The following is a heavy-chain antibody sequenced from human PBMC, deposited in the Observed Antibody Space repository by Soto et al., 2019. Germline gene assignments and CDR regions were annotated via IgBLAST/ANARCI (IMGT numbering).Heavy chain of an antibody. CDR2: IYPGDSDT. V-gene: IGHV5-51*01. Sequence: PGESLKKSCKGSGYNFTTYWVGWVRQMPGKRLEWMGIIYPGDSDTRYSPSFHGQVTISADKSISTAYLQWSSLKASDTAMYYCARQGSSPYLSSYYIYMDVWGKGITITGSS. CDR3: ARQGSSPYLSSYYIYMDV. CDR1: GYNFTTYW. J-gene: IGHJ6*03. D-gene: IGHD6-6*01.